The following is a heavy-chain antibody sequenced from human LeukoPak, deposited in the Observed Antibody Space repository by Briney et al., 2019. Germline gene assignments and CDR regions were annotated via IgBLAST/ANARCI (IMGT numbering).Heavy chain of an antibody. CDR1: GGSFSGYY. J-gene: IGHJ3*02. CDR3: AREGARVCSSTSCYGDAFDI. D-gene: IGHD2-2*01. Sequence: SQTLSLTCAVYGGSFSGYYWSWIRQPPGKGLEWIGYIYYSGSTNYNPSLKSRVTISVDTSKNQFSLKLSSVTAADTAVYYCAREGARVCSSTSCYGDAFDIWCQGTMVTVSS. CDR2: IYYSGST. V-gene: IGHV4-59*01.